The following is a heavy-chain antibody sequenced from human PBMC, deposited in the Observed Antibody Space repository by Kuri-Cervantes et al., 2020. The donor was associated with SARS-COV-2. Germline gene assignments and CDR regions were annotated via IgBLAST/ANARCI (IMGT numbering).Heavy chain of an antibody. J-gene: IGHJ6*02. Sequence: GSLRLSCTVSGGSISSYYWSWIRQPPGKGLEWIGYIYYSGSTNYNPSLKSRVTISVDTSKNQFSLKLSSVTAADTAAYYCARVRKQQLVGHYGMDVWGQGTTVTVSS. CDR3: ARVRKQQLVGHYGMDV. V-gene: IGHV4-59*08. D-gene: IGHD6-13*01. CDR1: GGSISSYY. CDR2: IYYSGST.